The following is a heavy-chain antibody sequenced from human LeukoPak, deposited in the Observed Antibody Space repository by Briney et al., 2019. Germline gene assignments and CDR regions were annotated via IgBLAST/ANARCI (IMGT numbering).Heavy chain of an antibody. D-gene: IGHD2-15*01. J-gene: IGHJ6*02. CDR2: IYPGDSDT. CDR1: GYSFTSYW. V-gene: IGHV5-51*01. CDR3: ARPQGYCSGGSCPADYYGMDV. Sequence: GESLKISCKGSGYSFTSYWIGWVRQLPGKGLEWMGIIYPGDSDTTYSPSFQGQVTISADKSTSTAYLQWSSLKASDTAMYYCARPQGYCSGGSCPADYYGMDVWGQGTTVTVSS.